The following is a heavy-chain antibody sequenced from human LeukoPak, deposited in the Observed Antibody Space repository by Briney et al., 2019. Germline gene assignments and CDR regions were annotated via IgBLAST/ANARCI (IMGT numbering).Heavy chain of an antibody. Sequence: SETLSLTCTVSGGSINSYYWSWIRQPPGKGLEWIGYIYYSGSTNYNPPLKSRVTISVDTSKNQFSLKLSSVTAADTAVYYCARDPTPWDRFHPWGQGTLVTVSS. CDR3: ARDPTPWDRFHP. V-gene: IGHV4-59*01. D-gene: IGHD1-14*01. J-gene: IGHJ5*02. CDR2: IYYSGST. CDR1: GGSINSYY.